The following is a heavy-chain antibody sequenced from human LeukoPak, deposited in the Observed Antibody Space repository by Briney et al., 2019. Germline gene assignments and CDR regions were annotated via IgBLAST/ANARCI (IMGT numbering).Heavy chain of an antibody. CDR1: GYTFTSYG. J-gene: IGHJ6*03. D-gene: IGHD6-13*01. Sequence: ASVKVSCKASGYTFTSYGISWVRQAPGQGLEWMGWISAYNGHTNYTQKFQGRVTMTTDTSTRTAYMELRSLTSDDTAVYYCARVPSSSSWHSYYYYMDVWGKGTTVTISS. CDR3: ARVPSSSSWHSYYYYMDV. V-gene: IGHV1-18*01. CDR2: ISAYNGHT.